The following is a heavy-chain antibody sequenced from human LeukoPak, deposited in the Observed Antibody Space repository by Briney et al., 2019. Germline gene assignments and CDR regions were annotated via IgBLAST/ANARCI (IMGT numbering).Heavy chain of an antibody. V-gene: IGHV3-21*05. CDR3: ASYYDFWSGYPYFDY. J-gene: IGHJ4*02. CDR1: GFTFSSYS. Sequence: GGSLRLSCAASGFTFSSYSMNWVRQAPGKGLEWVSYISSSSSYIYYADSVKGRFTISRDNAKNSLYLQMNSLRAEDTAVYYCASYYDFWSGYPYFDYWGQGTLVTVSS. CDR2: ISSSSSYI. D-gene: IGHD3-3*01.